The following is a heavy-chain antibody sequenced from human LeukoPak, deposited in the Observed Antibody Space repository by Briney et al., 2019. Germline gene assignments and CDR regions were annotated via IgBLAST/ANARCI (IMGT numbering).Heavy chain of an antibody. CDR1: GYTFTSYG. Sequence: ASVTVSCKAPGYTFTSYGISWVRQAPGQGLEWMGWISAYNGNTNHAQTLQSRVTITTDTSTSTAYMELRSLRSDDTGVYYCASGGRYSSSWYWLEPWGQGTLVTVSS. J-gene: IGHJ5*02. CDR2: ISAYNGNT. V-gene: IGHV1-18*01. CDR3: ASGGRYSSSWYWLEP. D-gene: IGHD6-13*01.